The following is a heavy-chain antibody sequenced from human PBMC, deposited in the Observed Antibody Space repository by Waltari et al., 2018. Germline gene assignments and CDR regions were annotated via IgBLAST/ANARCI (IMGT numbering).Heavy chain of an antibody. CDR1: GFTFSSYE. V-gene: IGHV3-48*03. CDR2: ISSSGSTI. Sequence: EVQLVESGGGLVQPGGSLRLSCAASGFTFSSYEMNWVRQAPGKGLEWVSYISSSGSTIYYADSVKGRFTISRDNAKNSLYLQMNSLRAEDTALYYCAKDMGPYYYDSSGYLDYWGQGTLVTVSS. D-gene: IGHD3-22*01. J-gene: IGHJ4*02. CDR3: AKDMGPYYYDSSGYLDY.